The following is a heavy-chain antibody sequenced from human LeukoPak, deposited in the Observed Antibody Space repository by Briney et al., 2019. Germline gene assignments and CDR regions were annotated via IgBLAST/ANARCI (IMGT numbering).Heavy chain of an antibody. CDR3: AKDLREPYYFDY. J-gene: IGHJ4*02. Sequence: GGSLRLSCAASGFTFSSYWMSWVRQAPGKGLEWVANIKQDGSEKYYVDSVKGRFTISRDNAKNSLSLQMNSLRAEDTAVYYCAKDLREPYYFDYWSQGTLVTVSS. V-gene: IGHV3-7*01. CDR1: GFTFSSYW. D-gene: IGHD1-26*01. CDR2: IKQDGSEK.